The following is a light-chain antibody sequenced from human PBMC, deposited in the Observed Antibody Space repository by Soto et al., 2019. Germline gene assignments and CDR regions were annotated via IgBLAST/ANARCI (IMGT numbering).Light chain of an antibody. CDR2: DTS. Sequence: QSVVTQEPSLTVSPGGTVTLTCGSSTGTLTSDHFPYWFQQKPGQAPRALIFDTSNRHSWTPARFSGSLLGGKAALTLSGAQPEDEADYYCLLYYSGARVFGGGTKLTVL. CDR3: LLYYSGARV. J-gene: IGLJ2*01. CDR1: TGTLTSDHF. V-gene: IGLV7-46*01.